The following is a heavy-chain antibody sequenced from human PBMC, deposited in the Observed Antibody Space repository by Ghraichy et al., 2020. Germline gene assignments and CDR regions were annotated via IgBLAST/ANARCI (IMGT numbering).Heavy chain of an antibody. CDR2: INHSGST. CDR1: GGSFSGYY. Sequence: SETLSLTCAVYGGSFSGYYWSWIRQPPGKGLEWIGEINHSGSTNYNPSLKSRVTISVDTSKNQFSLKLSSVTAADTAVYYCAREPRYYGSGSYSLGYFDYWGQGTLVTVSS. V-gene: IGHV4-34*01. CDR3: AREPRYYGSGSYSLGYFDY. D-gene: IGHD3-10*01. J-gene: IGHJ4*02.